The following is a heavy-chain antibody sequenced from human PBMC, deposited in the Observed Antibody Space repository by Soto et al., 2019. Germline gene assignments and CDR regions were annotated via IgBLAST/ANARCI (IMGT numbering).Heavy chain of an antibody. J-gene: IGHJ6*04. Sequence: SVKVSCKTSGGTFSSYAISWVRQAPGQGLEWMGGIIPIFGASNYAQKFQGRVTITAHESTRPAYMELSSLRSEDTAVYYCPRRVRGLRYGMDVPRERTTLNVSS. CDR1: GGTFSSYA. V-gene: IGHV1-69*13. CDR2: IIPIFGAS. CDR3: PRRVRGLRYGMDV. D-gene: IGHD2-15*01.